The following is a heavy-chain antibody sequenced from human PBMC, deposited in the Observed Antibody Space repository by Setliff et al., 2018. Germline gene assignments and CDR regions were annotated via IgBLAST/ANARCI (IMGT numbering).Heavy chain of an antibody. V-gene: IGHV4-61*02. CDR1: GDSISGAKYY. CDR2: IYTDGST. CDR3: ARLPNYVWGSPVDY. Sequence: PSETLSLTCTVSGDSISGAKYYWSWIRQSAGKGLECIGRIYTDGSTKYNPSLNSRVALSIDTSKNQFSLRLSSVTAADTAVYFCARLPNYVWGSPVDYWGQGTLVTVSS. D-gene: IGHD3-16*01. J-gene: IGHJ4*02.